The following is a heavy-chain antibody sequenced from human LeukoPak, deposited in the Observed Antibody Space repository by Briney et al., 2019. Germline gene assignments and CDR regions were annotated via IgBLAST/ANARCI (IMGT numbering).Heavy chain of an antibody. J-gene: IGHJ5*02. CDR1: GFTFSSYA. V-gene: IGHV3-23*01. CDR2: ISGSGGST. CDR3: AKDTYYYGSGSYLS. D-gene: IGHD3-10*01. Sequence: GGSLRLSCAASGFTFSSYAMSWVRQAPGKGLEWVSAISGSGGSTYYADSVKGRFTISRDNSKNTLYLQMNSLRAEDTAVYYCAKDTYYYGSGSYLSWGQGTLVTVSS.